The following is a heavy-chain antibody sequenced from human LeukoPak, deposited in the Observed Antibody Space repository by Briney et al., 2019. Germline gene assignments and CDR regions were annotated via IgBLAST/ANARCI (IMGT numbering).Heavy chain of an antibody. Sequence: GGSLSLSWELSGFSLSTYWMKWVRQVPGRGMDWVANINPDGSGKRYVDSVKGRFPIARDNADNSLSLQMNSLRAEDTAVYYCASWGAGGNSWGQGTLVTVSS. CDR2: INPDGSGK. D-gene: IGHD3-16*01. J-gene: IGHJ4*02. CDR1: GFSLSTYW. V-gene: IGHV3-7*01. CDR3: ASWGAGGNS.